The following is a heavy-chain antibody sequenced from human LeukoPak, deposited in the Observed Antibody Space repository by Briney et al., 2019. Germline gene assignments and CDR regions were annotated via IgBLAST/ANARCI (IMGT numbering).Heavy chain of an antibody. Sequence: TTSETLSLTCTVSGGSISSSSYYWGWIRQPPGKGLEWIGSIYYSGSTYYNPSLKSRVTISVDTSKNQFSLQLSSAAAADTAVYYCAREKPDYYYYYMDVWGKGTTVTVSS. CDR3: AREKPDYYYYYMDV. CDR2: IYYSGST. J-gene: IGHJ6*03. V-gene: IGHV4-39*07. D-gene: IGHD1-14*01. CDR1: GGSISSSSYY.